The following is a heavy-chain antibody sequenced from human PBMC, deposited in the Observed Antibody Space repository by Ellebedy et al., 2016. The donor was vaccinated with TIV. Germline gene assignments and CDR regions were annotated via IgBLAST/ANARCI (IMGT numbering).Heavy chain of an antibody. V-gene: IGHV4-34*01. CDR1: SGSLSDYF. J-gene: IGHJ4*02. Sequence: SETLSLXXAVYSGSLSDYFWSWIRQSPGKGLEWIGEVTHTGDTNYNPSLESRVTMSLDTSENQFSLKVNSVTAADTAVYFCARGFPAAWELAGAWGQGTLVTVS. D-gene: IGHD1-26*01. CDR3: ARGFPAAWELAGA. CDR2: VTHTGDT.